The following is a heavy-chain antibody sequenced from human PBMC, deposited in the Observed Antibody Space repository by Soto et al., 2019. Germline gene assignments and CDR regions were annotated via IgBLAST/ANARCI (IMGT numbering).Heavy chain of an antibody. CDR2: INAGNGNT. Sequence: GASVKVSCKASGYTSTNYAMHWVRQAPGQRLEWMGWINAGNGNTKYSQKFQGRVTITRDTSASTAYMELSSLRSEDTAVYYCARDAPPHWFDPWGQGTLVTVSS. V-gene: IGHV1-3*01. J-gene: IGHJ5*02. CDR1: GYTSTNYA. CDR3: ARDAPPHWFDP.